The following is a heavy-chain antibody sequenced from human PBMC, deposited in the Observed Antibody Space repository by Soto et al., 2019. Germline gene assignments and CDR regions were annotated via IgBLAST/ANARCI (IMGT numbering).Heavy chain of an antibody. J-gene: IGHJ4*02. CDR3: ANDPVGATHPYYFDF. V-gene: IGHV3-23*01. CDR2: ISGSGGST. D-gene: IGHD1-26*01. CDR1: GFTFSNYA. Sequence: EVQLLESGGGLVQPGGSLRLSCAASGFTFSNYAMSWVRQAPGKGLEWVSAISGSGGSTYYADSVKGRFTISRDNSKNTLYVQMNSLRDEDTAVYYCANDPVGATHPYYFDFWGLGTLVTVSS.